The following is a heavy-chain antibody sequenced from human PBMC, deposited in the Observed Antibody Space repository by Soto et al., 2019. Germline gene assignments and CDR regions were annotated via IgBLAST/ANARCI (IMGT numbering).Heavy chain of an antibody. D-gene: IGHD6-19*01. V-gene: IGHV3-30-3*01. J-gene: IGHJ4*02. Sequence: QVQLVESGGGVVQPGRSLRLSCAASGFTFSSYAMHWVRQAPGKGLEWVAVISNDGSNKYYADSVKGLVNISRDKSKNTLYLHMNSLRAEDTAVSYCESSSGWYWAFDYWGQGTLVTVSS. CDR1: GFTFSSYA. CDR3: ESSSGWYWAFDY. CDR2: ISNDGSNK.